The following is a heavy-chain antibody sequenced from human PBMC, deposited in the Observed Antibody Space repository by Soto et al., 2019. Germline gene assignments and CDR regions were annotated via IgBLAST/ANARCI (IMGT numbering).Heavy chain of an antibody. CDR2: TRNKVNSYST. D-gene: IGHD2-15*01. CDR1: GFTFGDHY. CDR3: TRGRTYCSGGCHDFDY. J-gene: IGHJ4*02. V-gene: IGHV3-72*01. Sequence: GGSLRLSCAASGFTFGDHYMDWVRQAPGQGLEWIGRTRNKVNSYSTEYAASVKGRFTISRDESKNSVYLQMNSLKTEDTAVYYCTRGRTYCSGGCHDFDYWGQGTLVTVSS.